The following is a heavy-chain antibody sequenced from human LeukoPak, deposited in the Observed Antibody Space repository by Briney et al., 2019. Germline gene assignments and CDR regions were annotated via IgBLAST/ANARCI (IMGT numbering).Heavy chain of an antibody. J-gene: IGHJ4*02. CDR1: GFTFSSYA. V-gene: IGHV3-23*01. CDR2: ISGSGGST. D-gene: IGHD1-26*01. CDR3: AKEVGATGEAFDY. Sequence: GGSLRLSCAASGFTFSSYAMSWVRQAPGKGLEWVSAISGSGGSTYYADPVKGRFIISRDNSKNTLYLQMNSLRAEDTAVYYCAKEVGATGEAFDYWGQGTLVTVSS.